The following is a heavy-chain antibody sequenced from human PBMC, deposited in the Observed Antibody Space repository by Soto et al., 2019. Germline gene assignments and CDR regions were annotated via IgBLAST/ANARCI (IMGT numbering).Heavy chain of an antibody. Sequence: TXSLTCDISGDRVSSNSAVWNLLRHPPSRGLEWLGRTYYKSKWYYTYAASVKSRITVSPDTSKNQFSLQLTSVTPEDTAVYYCARGSWDDVSGHYYMDVWDKGTTVTVSS. J-gene: IGHJ6*03. V-gene: IGHV6-1*01. CDR2: TYYKSKWYY. CDR3: ARGSWDDVSGHYYMDV. D-gene: IGHD1-1*01. CDR1: GDRVSSNSAV.